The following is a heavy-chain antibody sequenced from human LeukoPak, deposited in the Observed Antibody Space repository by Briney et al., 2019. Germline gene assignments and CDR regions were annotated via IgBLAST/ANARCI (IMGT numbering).Heavy chain of an antibody. J-gene: IGHJ4*02. Sequence: GASVKLSCKASGYTFTGYYMHWVRQAPGQGLEWMGWINPNSGGTNYAQKFQGRVTMTRDTTISTAYMELCRLRSDDPGAYYCARDFTAYYYASSGCPLGLWGQGTLVTVSS. D-gene: IGHD3-22*01. V-gene: IGHV1-2*02. CDR3: ARDFTAYYYASSGCPLGL. CDR2: INPNSGGT. CDR1: GYTFTGYY.